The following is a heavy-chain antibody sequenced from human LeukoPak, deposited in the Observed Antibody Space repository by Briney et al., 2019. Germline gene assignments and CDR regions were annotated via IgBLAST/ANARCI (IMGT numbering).Heavy chain of an antibody. CDR2: ISGSGGST. CDR3: AKDHGGCSGGSCYSGWFDP. CDR1: GFTFSSYA. J-gene: IGHJ5*02. D-gene: IGHD2-15*01. Sequence: HAGGSLRLSCAASGFTFSSYAMSWVRQAPGKGLEWVSAISGSGGSTYYADSVKGRFTISRDNSKNTLYLQMNSLRAEDTAVYYCAKDHGGCSGGSCYSGWFDPWGQGILVTVSS. V-gene: IGHV3-23*01.